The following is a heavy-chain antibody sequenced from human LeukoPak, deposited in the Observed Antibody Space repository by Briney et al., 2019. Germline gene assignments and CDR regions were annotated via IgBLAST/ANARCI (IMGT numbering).Heavy chain of an antibody. J-gene: IGHJ5*02. V-gene: IGHV3-23*01. Sequence: GGSLRLSCAASGFAFSSYAMHWVRQTPGRGLEWVSGISADDDSANYADSVKGRFTISRDMSKKTLYLQMHSLRADDTAVYYCAKEPSLLGQWLANQIPFDPWGQGTLVTVSS. CDR1: GFAFSSYA. CDR2: ISADDDSA. D-gene: IGHD6-19*01. CDR3: AKEPSLLGQWLANQIPFDP.